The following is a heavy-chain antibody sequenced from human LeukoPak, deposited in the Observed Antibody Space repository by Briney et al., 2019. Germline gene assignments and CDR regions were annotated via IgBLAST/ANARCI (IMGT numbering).Heavy chain of an antibody. J-gene: IGHJ4*02. D-gene: IGHD2/OR15-2a*01. V-gene: IGHV4-59*01. CDR3: ARGFYYFDY. CDR2: IYYTGST. Sequence: PSETLSLTCTVSGGSISSYYWSWIRQPPGKGLEWIGCIYYTGSTNYNPSLKSRVTISVDTSKNQFSMKLSSVTAADTAVYYCARGFYYFDYWGQGTRVTVSS. CDR1: GGSISSYY.